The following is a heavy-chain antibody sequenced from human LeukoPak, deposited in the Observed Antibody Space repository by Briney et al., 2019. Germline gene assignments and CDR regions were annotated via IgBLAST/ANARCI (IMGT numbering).Heavy chain of an antibody. CDR1: GGSLSGFY. D-gene: IGHD1-26*01. Sequence: SETLSLTCAVYGGSLSGFYWSWIRQSPEKGLEWLGDINHSGTRFSNPGTTNNNPSLKGRVTTSADTSKNQFSLTLASVTAADTAVYYCARGLLGATRAFDMWGQGTMVIVSS. V-gene: IGHV4-34*01. CDR2: INHSGTRFSNPGTT. CDR3: ARGLLGATRAFDM. J-gene: IGHJ3*02.